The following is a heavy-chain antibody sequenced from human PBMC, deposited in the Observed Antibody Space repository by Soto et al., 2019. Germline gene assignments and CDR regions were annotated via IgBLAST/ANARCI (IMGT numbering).Heavy chain of an antibody. D-gene: IGHD1-1*01. Sequence: DVQLVESGGGLIQPGESLRLSRAGSGFTISGKKYVAWVRQAPGKGLEWLSALYDLDGSFYAASVKGRFTTSSDSSKTTVYLRMNDLRPDDTAVYYCATWHEREHAYDVWGQGTTVAVSS. V-gene: IGHV3-53*01. CDR3: ATWHEREHAYDV. CDR1: GFTISGKKY. J-gene: IGHJ3*01. CDR2: LYDLDGS.